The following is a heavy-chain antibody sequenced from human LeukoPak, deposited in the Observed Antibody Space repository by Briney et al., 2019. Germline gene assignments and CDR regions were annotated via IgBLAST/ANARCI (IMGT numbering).Heavy chain of an antibody. J-gene: IGHJ4*02. D-gene: IGHD6-19*01. CDR1: GFTVSNNH. Sequence: GGSLRLSCAASGFTVSNNHMIWVRQAPGKGLEWVSVIYSGGSTYYADSVKGRFTISRDNSKNTLYLQMNSLRAEDTAVYYCARARYSSGWYGLVDYWGQGTLVTVSS. CDR3: ARARYSSGWYGLVDY. CDR2: IYSGGST. V-gene: IGHV3-66*01.